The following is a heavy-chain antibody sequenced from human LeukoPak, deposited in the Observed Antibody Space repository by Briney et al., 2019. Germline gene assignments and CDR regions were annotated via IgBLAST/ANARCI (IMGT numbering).Heavy chain of an antibody. D-gene: IGHD3-16*02. J-gene: IGHJ4*02. CDR1: GGSISSGGYY. Sequence: SQTLSLTCTVSGGSISSGGYYWSWIRQHPGKGLEWIGYVYYSGSTYYNPSLKSRVTISVDTSKNQFSLKLSSVTAADTAVYYCARDIALSRYFDYWGQGTLVTVSS. CDR3: ARDIALSRYFDY. CDR2: VYYSGST. V-gene: IGHV4-31*03.